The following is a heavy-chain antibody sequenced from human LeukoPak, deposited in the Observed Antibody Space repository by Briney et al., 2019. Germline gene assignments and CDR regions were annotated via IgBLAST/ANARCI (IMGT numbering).Heavy chain of an antibody. J-gene: IGHJ5*02. Sequence: ASVKVSCKASGYTFTGYYMHWVRQAPGQGLEWMGWINPNSGGINYAQKFQGRVAMTRDTSISTAYMELSRLRSDDTAVYYCARDPLVVVPAAIIGNWFDPWGQGTLVTVSS. CDR3: ARDPLVVVPAAIIGNWFDP. V-gene: IGHV1-2*02. CDR1: GYTFTGYY. CDR2: INPNSGGI. D-gene: IGHD2-2*02.